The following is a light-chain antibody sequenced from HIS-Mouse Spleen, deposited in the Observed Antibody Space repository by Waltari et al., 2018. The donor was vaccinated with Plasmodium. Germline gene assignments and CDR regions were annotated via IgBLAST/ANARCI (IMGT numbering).Light chain of an antibody. CDR2: GNS. J-gene: IGLJ2*01. V-gene: IGLV1-40*01. CDR1: SPNTGPGYD. Sequence: QSVLTQPPSVSGAPGQRVTISCTGSSPNTGPGYDLRWYQQLPGTAPQLLIYGNSNRPSGVPDRFSGYKSGTSASLAITGLQAEDEADYYCQSYDSSLSGVVFGGGTKLTVL. CDR3: QSYDSSLSGVV.